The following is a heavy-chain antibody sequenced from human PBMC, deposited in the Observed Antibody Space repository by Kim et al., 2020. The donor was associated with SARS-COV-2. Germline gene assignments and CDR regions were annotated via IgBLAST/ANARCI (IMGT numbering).Heavy chain of an antibody. V-gene: IGHV4-59*01. Sequence: SETLSLTCTVSGGSISSYYWSWIRQPPGKGLEWIGYIYYSGSTNYNPSLKSRVTISVDTSKNQFSLKLSSVTAADTAVYYCAGGAPKQYYYYGMDVWGQGTTVTVSS. D-gene: IGHD3-16*01. CDR1: GGSISSYY. CDR3: AGGAPKQYYYYGMDV. CDR2: IYYSGST. J-gene: IGHJ6*02.